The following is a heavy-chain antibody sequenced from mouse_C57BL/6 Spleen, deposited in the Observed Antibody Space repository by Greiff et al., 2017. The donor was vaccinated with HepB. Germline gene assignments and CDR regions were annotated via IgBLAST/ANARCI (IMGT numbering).Heavy chain of an antibody. J-gene: IGHJ4*01. CDR2: IDPETGGT. CDR1: GYTFTDYE. Sequence: VQLQQSGAELVRPGASVTLSCKASGYTFTDYEMHWVKQTPVHGLEWIGAIDPETGGTAYNQKFKGKAILTADKSSSTASMELRSLTSEDSAVYYCTSRDYYAMDYWGQGTSVTVSS. CDR3: TSRDYYAMDY. V-gene: IGHV1-15*01.